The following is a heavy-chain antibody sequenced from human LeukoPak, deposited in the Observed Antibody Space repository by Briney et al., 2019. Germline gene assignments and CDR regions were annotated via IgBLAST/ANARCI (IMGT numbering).Heavy chain of an antibody. Sequence: SVKVSCKASGGTFSSYAISWVRQPPGQGLEWMGGIIPIFGTANYAQKFQGRVTITTDESTSTAYMELSSLRSEDTAVYYCARDWSPEYSSSSGYDIWGQGTMVTVSS. J-gene: IGHJ3*02. CDR3: ARDWSPEYSSSSGYDI. V-gene: IGHV1-69*05. D-gene: IGHD6-6*01. CDR2: IIPIFGTA. CDR1: GGTFSSYA.